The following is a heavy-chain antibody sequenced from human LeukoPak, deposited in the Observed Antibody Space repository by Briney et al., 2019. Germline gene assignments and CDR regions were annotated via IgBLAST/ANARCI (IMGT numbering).Heavy chain of an antibody. Sequence: AGGSLRLSCAASGFTFSSYAMSWVRQGPGKGLEGLKWVSSISGRGDRTYYADSVKARLTISRDNSKNTLYLQMNSLRAEDTAIYYCARFQDCGGDCPFDYWGQGTLVTVSS. D-gene: IGHD2-21*02. CDR1: GFTFSSYA. CDR2: ISGRGDRT. V-gene: IGHV3-23*01. CDR3: ARFQDCGGDCPFDY. J-gene: IGHJ4*02.